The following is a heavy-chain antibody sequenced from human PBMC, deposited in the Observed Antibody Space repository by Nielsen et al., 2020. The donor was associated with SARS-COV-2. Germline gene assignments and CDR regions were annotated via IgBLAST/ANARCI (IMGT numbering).Heavy chain of an antibody. CDR2: ISGSGGST. D-gene: IGHD1-26*01. CDR3: AKEVVGAREFDY. Sequence: GESLKISCAASGFTFSSYWMSWVRQAPGKGLEWVSAISGSGGSTYYADSVKGRFTISRDNSKNTLYLQMNSLRAEDTAVYYCAKEVVGAREFDYWGQGTLVTVSS. V-gene: IGHV3-23*01. CDR1: GFTFSSYW. J-gene: IGHJ4*02.